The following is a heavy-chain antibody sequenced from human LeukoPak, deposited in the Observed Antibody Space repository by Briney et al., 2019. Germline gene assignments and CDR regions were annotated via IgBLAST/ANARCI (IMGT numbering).Heavy chain of an antibody. CDR1: GFTFSSYA. CDR3: AKSPNGGWVRTMDV. D-gene: IGHD6-19*01. CDR2: ISGSGGST. Sequence: GGSLRLSCAASGFTFSSYAMSWVRQAPGKGLEWVSAISGSGGSTYYADSVKGRFTISRDNSKNTLYLQMNSLGAEDTAVYYCAKSPNGGWVRTMDVWGQGTTVTVSS. V-gene: IGHV3-23*01. J-gene: IGHJ6*02.